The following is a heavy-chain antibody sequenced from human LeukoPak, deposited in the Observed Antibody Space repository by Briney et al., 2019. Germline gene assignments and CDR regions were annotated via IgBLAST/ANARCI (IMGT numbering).Heavy chain of an antibody. CDR1: GFTLSSYS. V-gene: IGHV3-23*01. CDR2: ISPTGEGT. D-gene: IGHD4-17*01. Sequence: PGGSLRLSCAASGFTLSSYSMTWVRQAPGRGLEWVSTISPTGEGTHYADSVKGRFTISRDNSKNTLSLEMNSLRADDTATYYCARDAGGAWPFDYWGQGTRVIVSS. CDR3: ARDAGGAWPFDY. J-gene: IGHJ4*02.